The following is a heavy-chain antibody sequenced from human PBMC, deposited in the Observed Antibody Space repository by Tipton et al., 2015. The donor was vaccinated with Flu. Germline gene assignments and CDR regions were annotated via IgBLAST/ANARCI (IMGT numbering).Heavy chain of an antibody. Sequence: SLRLSCAASGFTVSSNYMSWVRQAPGKGLEWVSVIYGGGSTYYVDSVKGRFTISRDNSKNTLYLQMNSLRAEDTAVYYCAREGGSYYNAFDIWGQGTMVTVSS. CDR3: AREGGSYYNAFDI. CDR2: IYGGGST. V-gene: IGHV3-53*01. D-gene: IGHD1-26*01. J-gene: IGHJ3*02. CDR1: GFTVSSNY.